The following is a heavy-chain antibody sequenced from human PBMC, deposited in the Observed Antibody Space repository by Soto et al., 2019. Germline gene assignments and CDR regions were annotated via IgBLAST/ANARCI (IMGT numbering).Heavy chain of an antibody. V-gene: IGHV4-59*01. Sequence: QVHLQESGPGLVKPSETLSLTCTVSGASISSYYWSWIRQPPGKGLEWIGYISYSGSTKYNPSLESRFTISVDTSKNQVSLMLSYVTAADTAVYYCARSYSNYVFDWFDPWGQGTLVTVSS. J-gene: IGHJ5*02. D-gene: IGHD6-13*01. CDR2: ISYSGST. CDR1: GASISSYY. CDR3: ARSYSNYVFDWFDP.